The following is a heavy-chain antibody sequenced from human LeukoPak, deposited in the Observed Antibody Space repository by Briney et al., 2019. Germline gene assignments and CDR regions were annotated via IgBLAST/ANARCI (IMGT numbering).Heavy chain of an antibody. V-gene: IGHV4-38-2*02. D-gene: IGHD3-16*01. CDR1: GYSISSGYY. CDR2: LYHSGST. J-gene: IGHJ4*02. CDR3: ARIHSHAHASY. Sequence: SETLSLTCTVSGYSISSGYYWGWMRQPPGKGLEWIGSLYHSGSTYYSPSLSSRVTMSVDTSKNHFSLKLTSVTAADTAMYHCARIHSHAHASYWGQGTLVTVYS.